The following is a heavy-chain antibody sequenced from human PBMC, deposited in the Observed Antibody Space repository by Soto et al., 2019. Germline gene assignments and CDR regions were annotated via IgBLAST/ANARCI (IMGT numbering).Heavy chain of an antibody. D-gene: IGHD3-22*01. CDR1: GFTFINYA. V-gene: IGHV3-30-3*01. CDR3: ARDYDSSGYPRYYFDY. Sequence: GGSLRLSCAASGFTFINYAMHWVRQAPGKGLEWMAVISHDGSSKYYTDSVKGRFTISRDNSENTLYLQMNSLRVEDSAVYYCARDYDSSGYPRYYFDYWGQGTLVTVSS. CDR2: ISHDGSSK. J-gene: IGHJ4*02.